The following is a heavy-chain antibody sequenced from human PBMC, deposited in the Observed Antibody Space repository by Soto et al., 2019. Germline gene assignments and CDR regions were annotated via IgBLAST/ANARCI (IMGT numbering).Heavy chain of an antibody. D-gene: IGHD3-16*01. CDR3: VKFRGRAYHYYYMDV. CDR2: YGGSGGST. J-gene: IGHJ6*03. CDR1: GFTFSTYG. Sequence: DVQLLESGGGSVQRGASLRLSCAASGFTFSTYGMTWVRQAPGKGLEWVSYGGSGGSTYYADSVKGRFTISRDNSKNTLYLQMNSLRAEHTAVYYCVKFRGRAYHYYYMDVWGNGTTVTVSS. V-gene: IGHV3-23*01.